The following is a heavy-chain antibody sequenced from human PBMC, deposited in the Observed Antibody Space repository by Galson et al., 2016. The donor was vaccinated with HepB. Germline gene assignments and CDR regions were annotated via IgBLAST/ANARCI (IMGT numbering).Heavy chain of an antibody. CDR3: ARHGLVGQWLAPFDS. CDR1: GYTFSSFW. D-gene: IGHD6-19*01. J-gene: IGHJ4*02. CDR2: IDPSDSYT. V-gene: IGHV5-10-1*01. Sequence: QSGAEVKKPGESLRISCEGSGYTFSSFWISWVRQMPGKGLEWMGTIDPSDSYTNYSPSFRGHVTISGDKSINTAYLQWSSLKASDTAIYYCARHGLVGQWLAPFDSWGQGTLVIVSS.